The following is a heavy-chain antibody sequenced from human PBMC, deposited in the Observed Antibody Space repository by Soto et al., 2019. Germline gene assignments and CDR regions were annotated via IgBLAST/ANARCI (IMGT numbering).Heavy chain of an antibody. CDR2: ISVLGATT. CDR1: GFTFNSYA. Sequence: PGGSLRLSCAGSGFTFNSYAMSWVRQSPGKGLEWVSSISVLGATTHHADSVQGRFTISRDNSRSTLYLQMNSLRAEDTAVYYCAKLSQYSSSYYFDSWGQGALVTVSS. CDR3: AKLSQYSSSYYFDS. J-gene: IGHJ4*02. V-gene: IGHV3-23*01. D-gene: IGHD6-6*01.